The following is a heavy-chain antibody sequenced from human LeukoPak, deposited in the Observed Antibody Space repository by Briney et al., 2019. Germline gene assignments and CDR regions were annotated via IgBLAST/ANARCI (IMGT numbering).Heavy chain of an antibody. Sequence: GGSLRLSCAASGFTFSSYAMSWVRQAPGKGLEWVSVIYSGGSTYYADSVKGRFTISRDNSKNTLYLQMNSLRAEDTAVYYCARDGSSGWYLRGYFDLWGRGTLVTVSS. CDR3: ARDGSSGWYLRGYFDL. J-gene: IGHJ2*01. V-gene: IGHV3-66*01. D-gene: IGHD6-19*01. CDR1: GFTFSSYA. CDR2: IYSGGST.